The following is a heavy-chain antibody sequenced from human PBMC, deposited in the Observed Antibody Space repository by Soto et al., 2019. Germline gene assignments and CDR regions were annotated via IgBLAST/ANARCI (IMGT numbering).Heavy chain of an antibody. D-gene: IGHD3-3*01. V-gene: IGHV4-59*08. CDR2: IYYSGST. Sequence: PSETLSLTCTVSGGSISSYYWSWIRQPPGKGLEWIGYIYYSGSTNYNPSLKSRVTISVDTSKNQFSLKLSSVTAADTAVYYCAGRAITIFGVVITPSAFDIWGQGTMVTVSS. J-gene: IGHJ3*02. CDR1: GGSISSYY. CDR3: AGRAITIFGVVITPSAFDI.